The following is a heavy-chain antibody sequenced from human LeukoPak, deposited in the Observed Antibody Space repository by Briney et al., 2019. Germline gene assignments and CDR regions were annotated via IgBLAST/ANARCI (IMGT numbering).Heavy chain of an antibody. V-gene: IGHV3-30*03. CDR3: ARARGDSQPASRYFEY. CDR2: IGGDGGER. CDR1: GFTFNSYV. J-gene: IGHJ4*02. Sequence: GESLRLSCAGSGFTFNSYVMHWVRQAPGKGPEWVALIGGDGGERYYGESVKGRFTISRDNSKNTLYVQMNSLRPEDTAIYYCARARGDSQPASRYFEYWGQGVPVTVSS. D-gene: IGHD2-2*01.